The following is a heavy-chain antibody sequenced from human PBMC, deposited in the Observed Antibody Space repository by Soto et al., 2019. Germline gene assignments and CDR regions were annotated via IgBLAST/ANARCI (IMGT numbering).Heavy chain of an antibody. J-gene: IGHJ6*02. CDR1: GYSIASGYY. V-gene: IGHV4-38-2*01. CDR2: IYHAGSV. Sequence: SETLSLTCAVSGYSIASGYYWAWIRQSPGKGLEWIGSIYHAGSVYYNPSLNSRVAVSLDTSKNHFSLKLTSVTAADTAVYYCERTFDYYGMDVWGQGTTVTVYS. CDR3: ERTFDYYGMDV.